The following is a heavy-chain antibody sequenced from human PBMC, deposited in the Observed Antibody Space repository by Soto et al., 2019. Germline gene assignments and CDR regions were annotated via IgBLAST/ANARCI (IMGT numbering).Heavy chain of an antibody. J-gene: IGHJ4*02. CDR3: ARARGSYRYSNFDY. Sequence: QVQLQESGPGLVKPSETLSLTCTVSGGSISSYYWSWIRQPPGKGLEWLGYIYYSGSTNHNPSLKSRVTISVDTSKNQFSLKLSSVTAADTAVYYCARARGSYRYSNFDYWGQGTLVTVSS. V-gene: IGHV4-59*01. CDR1: GGSISSYY. D-gene: IGHD3-16*02. CDR2: IYYSGST.